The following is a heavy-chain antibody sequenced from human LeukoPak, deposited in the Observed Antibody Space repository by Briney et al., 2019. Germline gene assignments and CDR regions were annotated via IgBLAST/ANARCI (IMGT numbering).Heavy chain of an antibody. D-gene: IGHD1-26*01. J-gene: IGHJ4*02. CDR1: VFTFEVCA. CDR3: AKDRSIGTYYTFDS. V-gene: IGHV3-23*01. CDR2: VSGSGAIA. Sequence: GVSLSLFCGVSVFTFEVCATLCVRQARGKGLVWLYTVSGSGAIAYYTDSDKGRFTISRDNSKNTLYLQMSSLTAKDTAVYYCAKDRSIGTYYTFDSWGQGTLVAVSS.